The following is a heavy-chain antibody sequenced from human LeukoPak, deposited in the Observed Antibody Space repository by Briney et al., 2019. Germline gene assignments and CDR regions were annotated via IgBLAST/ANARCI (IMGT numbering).Heavy chain of an antibody. Sequence: SETLSLTCAVYGGSFSGYYWSWIRQPPGKGLEWIGEINHSGSTNYNPSLKSRVTISVDTSKNQFSLKLSSVTAADTAVYYCARGRGIAAAGTFQHWGQGTLATVSS. J-gene: IGHJ1*01. CDR1: GGSFSGYY. D-gene: IGHD6-13*01. V-gene: IGHV4-34*01. CDR2: INHSGST. CDR3: ARGRGIAAAGTFQH.